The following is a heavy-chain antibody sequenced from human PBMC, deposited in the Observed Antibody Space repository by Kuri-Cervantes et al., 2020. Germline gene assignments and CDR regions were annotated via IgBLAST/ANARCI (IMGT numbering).Heavy chain of an antibody. CDR3: AKVVLRYFDGNDAFDI. Sequence: GESLKISCAASGFTFSSYAMSWVRQAPGKGLEWVSAISGSGGSTYYADSVKGRFTISRDNSKNTLYPQMNSLRAEDTAVYYCAKVVLRYFDGNDAFDIWGQGTMVTVSS. D-gene: IGHD3-9*01. V-gene: IGHV3-23*01. J-gene: IGHJ3*02. CDR1: GFTFSSYA. CDR2: ISGSGGST.